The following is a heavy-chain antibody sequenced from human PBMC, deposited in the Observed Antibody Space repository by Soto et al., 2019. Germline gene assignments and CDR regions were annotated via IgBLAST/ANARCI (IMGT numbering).Heavy chain of an antibody. V-gene: IGHV3-15*07. CDR2: IKSKTDGGTT. CDR1: GFTFSDAW. Sequence: EVQLVESGGGLVQPGGSLRLSCAASGFTFSDAWMNWVRQAPGKGLEWVGRIKSKTDGGTTDYGAPVKGRFTISRDDSKSMLYRQMTSLKTADTAVYYCTNWSHYYGMDVWGQGTTVTVSS. D-gene: IGHD1-1*01. CDR3: TNWSHYYGMDV. J-gene: IGHJ6*02.